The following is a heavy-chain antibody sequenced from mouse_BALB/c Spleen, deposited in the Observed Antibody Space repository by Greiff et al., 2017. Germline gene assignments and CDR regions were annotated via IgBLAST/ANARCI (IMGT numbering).Heavy chain of an antibody. CDR2: INPSTGYT. CDR3: ARSQYGNYGAMDY. Sequence: VKLVESGAELAKPGASVKMSCKASGYTFTSYWMHWVKQRPGQGLEWIGYINPSTGYTEYNQKFKDKATLTADKSSSTAYMQLSSLTSEDSAVYYCARSQYGNYGAMDYWGQGTSVTVSS. J-gene: IGHJ4*01. D-gene: IGHD2-10*02. V-gene: IGHV1-7*01. CDR1: GYTFTSYW.